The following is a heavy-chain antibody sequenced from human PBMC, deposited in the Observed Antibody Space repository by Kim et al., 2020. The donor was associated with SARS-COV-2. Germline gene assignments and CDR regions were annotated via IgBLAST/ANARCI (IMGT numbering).Heavy chain of an antibody. Sequence: GGSLRLSCAASGFTFSSYAMSWVRQAPGKGLEWVSGISGSGDRTYYADSVKGRFTISRDNSKNTLYLQMNNLRAEDTAVYACAKSRADTENYRHAFDMWGQGTVVTVSS. CDR3: AKSRADTENYRHAFDM. J-gene: IGHJ3*02. V-gene: IGHV3-23*01. D-gene: IGHD1-7*01. CDR2: ISGSGDRT. CDR1: GFTFSSYA.